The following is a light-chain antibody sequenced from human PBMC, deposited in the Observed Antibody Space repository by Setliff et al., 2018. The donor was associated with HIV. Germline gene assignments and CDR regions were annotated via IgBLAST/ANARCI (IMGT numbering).Light chain of an antibody. V-gene: IGLV2-23*02. CDR3: CSYAGDRVFWL. Sequence: QSALAQPASVSGSPGQSITISCTGTSSDVGNYNLVSWYQQYPGKAPKLIIYDVTKRPSGVSNRFSGSKSGNTASLTIFGLQPEDEADYYCCSYAGDRVFWLFAGGTKVTVL. CDR1: SSDVGNYNL. J-gene: IGLJ2*01. CDR2: DVT.